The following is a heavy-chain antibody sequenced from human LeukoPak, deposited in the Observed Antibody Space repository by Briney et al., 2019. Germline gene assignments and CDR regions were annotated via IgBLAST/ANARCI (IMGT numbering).Heavy chain of an antibody. CDR2: IEGDGNRI. CDR1: GFTLSAYW. V-gene: IGHV3-74*01. D-gene: IGHD3-3*01. CDR3: ASPGSITIFGVASY. Sequence: GGSLRLSCAASGFTLSAYWMHWVRQAPGKGLMWVSRIEGDGNRITYADSVKGRFTISRDNAKNTLYLQMNSLRAEDTAVYYCASPGSITIFGVASYWGQGTLVTVSS. J-gene: IGHJ4*02.